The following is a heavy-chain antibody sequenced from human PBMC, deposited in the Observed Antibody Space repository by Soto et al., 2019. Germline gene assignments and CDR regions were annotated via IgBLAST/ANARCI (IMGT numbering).Heavy chain of an antibody. J-gene: IGHJ3*02. CDR3: ARVIVATSIDI. Sequence: SETLSLTCTVSGFSISSYYCSWIRQPPGKGLEWIGYSYYSGSTNYNPSLKSRVTISVDTSKNQFSLKLSSVTAADTAVYYCARVIVATSIDIWGQGTMVTVSS. D-gene: IGHD5-12*01. CDR1: GFSISSYY. V-gene: IGHV4-59*01. CDR2: SYYSGST.